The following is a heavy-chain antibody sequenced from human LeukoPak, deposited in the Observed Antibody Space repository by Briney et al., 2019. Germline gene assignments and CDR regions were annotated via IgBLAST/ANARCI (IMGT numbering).Heavy chain of an antibody. V-gene: IGHV1-2*02. D-gene: IGHD1-1*01. CDR2: INPNSGGT. CDR3: ARIRTGTTVGRVAWFDP. CDR1: GYTFTGYY. J-gene: IGHJ5*02. Sequence: GASVKVSYKASGYTFTGYYMHWVRQAPGQGLEWMGWINPNSGGTNYAQKFQGRVTMTRDTSISTAYMELSRLRSDDTAVYYCARIRTGTTVGRVAWFDPWGQGTLVTVSS.